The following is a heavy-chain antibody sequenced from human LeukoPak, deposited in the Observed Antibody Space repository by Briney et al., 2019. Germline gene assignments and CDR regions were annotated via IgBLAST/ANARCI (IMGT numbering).Heavy chain of an antibody. Sequence: SETLSLTCTVSGGSISSSSYYWGWIRQPPGKGLEWIGSIYYSGSTYYNPSLKSRVTISVDTSKNQFSLKLSSVTAADTAVYYCARGPSRWVRGVSYFDYWDQGTLVTVSS. J-gene: IGHJ4*02. D-gene: IGHD3-10*01. CDR3: ARGPSRWVRGVSYFDY. CDR2: IYYSGST. V-gene: IGHV4-39*07. CDR1: GGSISSSSYY.